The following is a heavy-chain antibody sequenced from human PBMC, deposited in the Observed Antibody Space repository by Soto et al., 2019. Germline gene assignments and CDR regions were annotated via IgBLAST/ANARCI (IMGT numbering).Heavy chain of an antibody. CDR3: ARGEVRGPFDI. J-gene: IGHJ3*02. CDR2: IHNSGST. D-gene: IGHD3-10*01. V-gene: IGHV4-30-4*01. CDR1: GGSMNRHDYY. Sequence: QEQLQESGPGLVKPSQTLSLTCTVSGGSMNRHDYYWSWIRQPPGKGLEWIGYIHNSGSTDYNPSLKSRLTISSDTSKNQFSLRLNSVTAADTALYYCARGEVRGPFDIWGQGTMVTVSS.